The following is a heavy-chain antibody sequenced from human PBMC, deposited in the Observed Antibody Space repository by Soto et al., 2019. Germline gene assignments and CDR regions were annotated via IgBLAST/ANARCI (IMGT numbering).Heavy chain of an antibody. V-gene: IGHV1-8*01. D-gene: IGHD3-16*01. CDR3: ARGYDYVGGLDY. CDR1: GYTFTNYD. CDR2: MNPNSGIT. J-gene: IGHJ4*02. Sequence: QVQLVQFGTEVKKPGASVKVSCKASGYTFTNYDINWVRQATGQGLEFMGWMNPNSGITDYAQKFQGRLTMTRDTSINTAYLEVDSLRSDDTAVYYCARGYDYVGGLDYWGQGTLVTVSS.